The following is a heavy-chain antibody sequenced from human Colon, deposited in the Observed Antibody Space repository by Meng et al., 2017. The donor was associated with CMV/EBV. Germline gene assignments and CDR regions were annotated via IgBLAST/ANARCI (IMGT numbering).Heavy chain of an antibody. D-gene: IGHD1-1*01. V-gene: IGHV3-21*01. CDR1: GFTFSNSYT. CDR2: VSSSSTYI. J-gene: IGHJ3*01. Sequence: GESLKISCVGSGFTFSNSYTMHWVRQAPGRGLEWVSSVSSSSTYIYYADSVRGRFTISRDNAKNSLYLQMNSLRAGDTAVYYCAAHPLKYRAFDVWGQGTVVTVSS. CDR3: AAHPLKYRAFDV.